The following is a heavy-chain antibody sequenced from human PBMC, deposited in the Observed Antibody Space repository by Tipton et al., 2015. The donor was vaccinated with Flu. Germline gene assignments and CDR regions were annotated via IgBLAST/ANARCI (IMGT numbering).Heavy chain of an antibody. CDR2: IKQDGSEK. CDR1: GFTLSSYW. J-gene: IGHJ4*02. CDR3: ARRYFDY. Sequence: SLRLSCGGSGFTLSSYWMTWVRQAPGKGLEWVANIKQDGSEKYYVDSVKGRFTISRDNAKNSLYLQMNSLRAEDTAVYYCARRYFDYWGQGTLVTVSS. V-gene: IGHV3-7*03.